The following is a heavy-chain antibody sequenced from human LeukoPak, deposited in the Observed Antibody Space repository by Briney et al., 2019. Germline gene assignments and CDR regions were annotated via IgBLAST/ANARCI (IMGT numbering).Heavy chain of an antibody. CDR3: ARGTKGDLLPGDYFDY. V-gene: IGHV4-59*01. Sequence: SETLSLTCTVSGGSISSYYWTWIRQPPGKGLEWIGYIYYSGSTNYNPSIKRRVTISVDTSNNQFSLKLSSVTAADTAVYYCARGTKGDLLPGDYFDYWGPGTLVTASS. J-gene: IGHJ4*02. CDR2: IYYSGST. CDR1: GGSISSYY. D-gene: IGHD1-26*01.